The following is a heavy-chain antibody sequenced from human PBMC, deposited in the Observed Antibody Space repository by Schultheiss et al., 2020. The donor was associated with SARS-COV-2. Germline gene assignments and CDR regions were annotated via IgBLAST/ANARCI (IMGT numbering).Heavy chain of an antibody. CDR2: ISAYNGNT. V-gene: IGHV1-18*01. J-gene: IGHJ4*02. D-gene: IGHD1-1*01. CDR1: GGTFSSYG. Sequence: ASVKVSCKASGGTFSSYGISWVRQAPGQGLEWMGWISAYNGNTNYAQKLQGRVTLTADESTSTAYMELSSLRSEDTAVYYCARAGNDLEDYFDYWGQGTLGTGSS. CDR3: ARAGNDLEDYFDY.